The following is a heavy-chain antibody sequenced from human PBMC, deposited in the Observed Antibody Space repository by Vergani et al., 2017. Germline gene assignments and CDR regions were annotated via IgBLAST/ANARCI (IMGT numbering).Heavy chain of an antibody. CDR1: GFTSSYYG. CDR3: ATKSCGTPGCQIGYFRE. CDR2: ISYDGTQE. Sequence: QVHLVESGGGVVQPGRSLRLSCVVSGFTSSYYGLHWVRPAPGKGLEWVAVISYDGTQEYYADSVKGRFTISRDNSKSTLYLQMNSLRTEDTAVYYCATKSCGTPGCQIGYFREWGQGTLVTVSS. J-gene: IGHJ1*01. D-gene: IGHD1-1*01. V-gene: IGHV3-30*03.